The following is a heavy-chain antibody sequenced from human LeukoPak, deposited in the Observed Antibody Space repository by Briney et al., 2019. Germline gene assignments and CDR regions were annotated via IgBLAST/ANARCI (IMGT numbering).Heavy chain of an antibody. V-gene: IGHV3-21*01. CDR3: ARLGELLSGEGKYYFDY. CDR1: GFTFGIYG. D-gene: IGHD3-10*01. J-gene: IGHJ4*02. Sequence: GGSLTLSCAASGFTFGIYGMSWVRQAPGKGLEWVSSISSSSSYIYYADSVKGRFTISRDNAKNSLYLQMNSLRAEDTAVYYCARLGELLSGEGKYYFDYWGQGTLVTVSS. CDR2: ISSSSSYI.